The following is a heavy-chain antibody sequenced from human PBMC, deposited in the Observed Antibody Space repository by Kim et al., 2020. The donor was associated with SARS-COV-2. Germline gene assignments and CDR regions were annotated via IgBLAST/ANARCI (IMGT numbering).Heavy chain of an antibody. J-gene: IGHJ3*02. V-gene: IGHV1-58*01. CDR3: AARIVGADCVFDI. Sequence: SVKVSCKPSGFTFTTSAVQWVRQARGQRLEWIAWIVVGSGNTNYAQKFQERVTITSDMSTSTAYMELSSLRSEDTAVYYCAARIVGADCVFDIWGQGTLVTVSS. CDR1: GFTFTTSA. D-gene: IGHD1-26*01. CDR2: IVVGSGNT.